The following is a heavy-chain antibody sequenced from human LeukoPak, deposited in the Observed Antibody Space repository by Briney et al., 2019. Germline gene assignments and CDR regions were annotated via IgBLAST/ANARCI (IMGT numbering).Heavy chain of an antibody. CDR1: GFTFSSYA. Sequence: PGGSLRLSCASSGFTFSSYAMSWVRQARAKGLEWVSSIRCSSSYIYYTDSVKGRFTISRDNAKNSLYLQMNSLRAEDTAVYFCARATWDANYYYYMDVWGKGTTVTISS. V-gene: IGHV3-21*01. D-gene: IGHD1-26*01. CDR2: IRCSSSYI. CDR3: ARATWDANYYYYMDV. J-gene: IGHJ6*03.